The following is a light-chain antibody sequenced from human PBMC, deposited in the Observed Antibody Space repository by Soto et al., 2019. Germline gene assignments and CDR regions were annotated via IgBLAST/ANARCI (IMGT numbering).Light chain of an antibody. CDR3: QQYNHWPLT. V-gene: IGKV3-15*01. CDR2: GAS. J-gene: IGKJ4*01. Sequence: VVMTQSPATLSVSPGERATLSCRASQYVSANLAWYQQKPGQAPRLLLYGASTRATAVPARFSGSWSGTDFTLTINSLQSGDSAVYYCQQYNHWPLTFGGGTKVEI. CDR1: QYVSAN.